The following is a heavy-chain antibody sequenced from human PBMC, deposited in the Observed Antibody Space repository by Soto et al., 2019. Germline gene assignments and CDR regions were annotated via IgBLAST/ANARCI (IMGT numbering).Heavy chain of an antibody. Sequence: SETLSLTCAVYGGSFSGYYWSWIRQPPGKGLEWIGEINHSGSTNYNPSLKSRVTISVDTSKNQFSLKLSSVTAADTAVYYCARTPDDTVKSLDYWGQATLVTVSS. D-gene: IGHD3-9*01. CDR2: INHSGST. V-gene: IGHV4-34*01. CDR3: ARTPDDTVKSLDY. CDR1: GGSFSGYY. J-gene: IGHJ4*02.